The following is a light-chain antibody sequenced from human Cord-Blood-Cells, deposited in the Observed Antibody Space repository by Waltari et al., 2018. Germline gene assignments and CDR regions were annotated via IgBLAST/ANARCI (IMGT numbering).Light chain of an antibody. CDR2: WAS. CDR3: QQYYSTPQT. Sequence: DIVMTQSPDSLAVSLGERATINCKSSQRVLYSSNNKNYLAWYQQKPGQPPKLLIYWASTREFGVPDRFSCSGSGTDLPLTISSLQAEDVAVYYCQQYYSTPQTFGQGTKVEIK. CDR1: QRVLYSSNNKNY. J-gene: IGKJ1*01. V-gene: IGKV4-1*01.